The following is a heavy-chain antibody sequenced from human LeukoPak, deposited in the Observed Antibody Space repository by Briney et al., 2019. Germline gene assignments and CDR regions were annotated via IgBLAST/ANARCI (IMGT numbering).Heavy chain of an antibody. CDR2: INIDGSST. D-gene: IGHD5-12*01. CDR3: ARDRGPNILANVVDY. Sequence: GGSLRLSCAASGFTFTSHWVHWVRQAPGKGLVWVSRINIDGSSTNYADSVKGRFTISRDNAKNTLYLQMSSLRAEDSALYYCARDRGPNILANVVDYWGQGALVTVSS. CDR1: GFTFTSHW. J-gene: IGHJ4*02. V-gene: IGHV3-74*01.